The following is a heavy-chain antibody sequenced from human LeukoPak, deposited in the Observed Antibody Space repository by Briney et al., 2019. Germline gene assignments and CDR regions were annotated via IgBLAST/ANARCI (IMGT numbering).Heavy chain of an antibody. CDR3: ARDGEMATIENYFDY. J-gene: IGHJ4*02. V-gene: IGHV4-34*01. D-gene: IGHD5-24*01. CDR1: GGSFSGYY. CDR2: INHSGST. Sequence: SETLSLTCAVYGGSFSGYYWSWIRQPPGKGLEWIGEINHSGSTNYNPSLKSRVTISVDTSKNQFSLKLSSVTAADTAVYYCARDGEMATIENYFDYWDQGTLVTVSS.